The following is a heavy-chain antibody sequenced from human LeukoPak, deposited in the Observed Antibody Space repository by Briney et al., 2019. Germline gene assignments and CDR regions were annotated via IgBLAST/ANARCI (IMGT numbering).Heavy chain of an antibody. CDR1: GGSFSGYY. CDR3: ARGSTYYLVDY. Sequence: RPSETLSLTCAVYGGSFSGYYWSWIRQPPGKGLEWIGEINHSGSTNYNPSLKSRVTISVDTFKNQFSLKLSSVTAADTAVYYCARGSTYYLVDYWGQGTLVTVSS. J-gene: IGHJ4*02. D-gene: IGHD3-10*01. V-gene: IGHV4-34*01. CDR2: INHSGST.